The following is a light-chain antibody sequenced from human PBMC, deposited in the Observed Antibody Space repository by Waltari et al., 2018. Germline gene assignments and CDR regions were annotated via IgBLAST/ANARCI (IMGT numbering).Light chain of an antibody. Sequence: EIVLTQSPDTLSLSPGERATLSCRASQYVTSSYLAWYQQKPGQGPRLLIYVASARATGIPDRFSGSGSGTDFTLTISRLEPEDFAVYFCQQYGSSLVTFGGGTEVEIK. CDR3: QQYGSSLVT. V-gene: IGKV3-20*01. CDR2: VAS. CDR1: QYVTSSY. J-gene: IGKJ4*01.